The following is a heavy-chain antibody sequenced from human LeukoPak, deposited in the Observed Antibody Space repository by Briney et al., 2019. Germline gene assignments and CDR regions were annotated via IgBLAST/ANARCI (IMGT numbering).Heavy chain of an antibody. CDR2: IASKTDGGTT. CDR3: TTGIRGD. V-gene: IGHV3-15*04. J-gene: IGHJ4*02. CDR1: GGSISSYY. Sequence: KTSETLSLTCTVSGGSISSYYWSWIRQPPGKGLEWVGRIASKTDGGTTDYAAPVKGRFTISRDDSKNTLFLQMNSLKTEDTAVYYCTTGIRGDCGQGTLVTVSS.